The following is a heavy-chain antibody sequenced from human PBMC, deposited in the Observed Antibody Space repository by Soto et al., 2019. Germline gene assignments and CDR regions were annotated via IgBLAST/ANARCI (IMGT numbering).Heavy chain of an antibody. CDR1: GGSISSYY. CDR3: ARAKPCARYYYMDV. Sequence: SETLSLTCTVSGGSISSYYWSWIRQPPGKGLEWIGYIYYSGSTNYNPSLKSRVTISVDTSKNQFSLKLSSVTAADSAVYYCARAKPCARYYYMDVWGKGTTVTVSS. J-gene: IGHJ6*03. V-gene: IGHV4-59*01. CDR2: IYYSGST.